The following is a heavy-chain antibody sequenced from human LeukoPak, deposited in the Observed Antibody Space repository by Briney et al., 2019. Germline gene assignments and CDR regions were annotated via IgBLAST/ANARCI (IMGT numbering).Heavy chain of an antibody. D-gene: IGHD5-12*01. CDR3: ATYSGYDRIFDY. V-gene: IGHV3-48*01. J-gene: IGHJ4*02. CDR2: ISGSSSAI. Sequence: PGGSLRLSCAASGFTFSTYGMNWVRQAPGKGLEWDSYISGSSSAIYYTDSVKGRFTISRDNAKKSVYLQMNGLRAEDTAVYYCATYSGYDRIFDYWGQGTLVTVSS. CDR1: GFTFSTYG.